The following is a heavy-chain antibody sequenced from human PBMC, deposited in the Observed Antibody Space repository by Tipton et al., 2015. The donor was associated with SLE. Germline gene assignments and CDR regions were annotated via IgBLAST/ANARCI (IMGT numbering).Heavy chain of an antibody. Sequence: TLSLTCTVSGGSISSSSYYWGWIRQPPGKWLEWIGSIYYSGSTYYNPSLKSRVTISVDTSKNQFSLKLSSVTAADTAVYYCARGYSSGWGYFDYWGQGTLVTVSS. J-gene: IGHJ4*02. D-gene: IGHD6-19*01. CDR1: GGSISSSSYY. CDR3: ARGYSSGWGYFDY. CDR2: IYYSGST. V-gene: IGHV4-39*07.